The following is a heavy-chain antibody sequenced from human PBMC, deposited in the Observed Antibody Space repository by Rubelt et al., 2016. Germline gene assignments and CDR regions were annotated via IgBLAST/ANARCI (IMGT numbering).Heavy chain of an antibody. D-gene: IGHD1-7*01. J-gene: IGHJ4*02. Sequence: QVQLQQWGAGLLKPSETLSLTCAVSGGSFSGYYWSWIRQPPGKGLEWIGEIDHSGSTNYNPSLKGRVTFSVDTSKHQFSLKLNSVTAADTAVYYCARGPVRGNYYFDYWGQGTLVTVSS. CDR2: IDHSGST. CDR1: GGSFSGYY. CDR3: ARGPVRGNYYFDY. V-gene: IGHV4-34*01.